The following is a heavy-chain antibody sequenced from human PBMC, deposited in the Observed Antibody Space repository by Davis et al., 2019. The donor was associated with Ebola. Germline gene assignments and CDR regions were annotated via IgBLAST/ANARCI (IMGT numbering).Heavy chain of an antibody. J-gene: IGHJ4*02. CDR1: GFTFSSYA. CDR3: ARLDEDDYLTGPDY. Sequence: PGGSLRLSCAASGFTFSSYAMHWVRQAPGKGLEWVAFISYDGLNKDCADSVKDRFTISRDNSRNTVYLQMNNLRAEDTAVYYCARLDEDDYLTGPDYWGQGTLVTVSS. CDR2: ISYDGLNK. D-gene: IGHD3-9*01. V-gene: IGHV3-30-3*01.